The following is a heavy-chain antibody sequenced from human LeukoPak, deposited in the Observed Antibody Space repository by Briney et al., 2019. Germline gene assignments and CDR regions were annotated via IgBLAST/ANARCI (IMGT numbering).Heavy chain of an antibody. D-gene: IGHD3-10*01. V-gene: IGHV4-30-4*01. Sequence: SETLSLTCTVSGGSISSADYYWSWIRQPPGKGLEWIGYIYYSGSTYCNPSLKSRLIISVDTSKNHFSLKLSSVTAADTAVYYCAREYWVSMVRGGPYGMDVWGQGTTVTVSS. CDR1: GGSISSADYY. J-gene: IGHJ6*02. CDR3: AREYWVSMVRGGPYGMDV. CDR2: IYYSGST.